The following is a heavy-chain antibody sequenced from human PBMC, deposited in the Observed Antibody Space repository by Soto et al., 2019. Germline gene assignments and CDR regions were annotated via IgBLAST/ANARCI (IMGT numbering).Heavy chain of an antibody. Sequence: SETLSLTCTVSGGSVSSGNYYWSWIRQPPGKGLEWIGYFYYTGSTNYNPSLKSRVTISVDTSKNQFSLKLSSVTAADTAVYYCERRYGGNFDYWGQGTLVTVSS. J-gene: IGHJ4*02. D-gene: IGHD3-16*01. CDR2: FYYTGST. CDR3: ERRYGGNFDY. CDR1: GGSVSSGNYY. V-gene: IGHV4-61*01.